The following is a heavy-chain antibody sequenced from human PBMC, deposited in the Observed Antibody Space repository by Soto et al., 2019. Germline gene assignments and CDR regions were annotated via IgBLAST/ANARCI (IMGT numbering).Heavy chain of an antibody. J-gene: IGHJ5*02. CDR2: INAGNGNT. Sequence: GASVKVSCKASGYTFTSYAMHWVRQAPGQRLEWMGWINAGNGNTKYSRKFQGRVTITRDTSASTAYMELSSLRSEDTAVYYCARDRTSKFDPWGQGTLVTVSS. CDR3: ARDRTSKFDP. V-gene: IGHV1-3*01. CDR1: GYTFTSYA.